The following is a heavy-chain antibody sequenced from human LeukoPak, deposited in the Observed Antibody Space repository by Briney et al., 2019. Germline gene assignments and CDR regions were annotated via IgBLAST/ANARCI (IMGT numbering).Heavy chain of an antibody. D-gene: IGHD4-17*01. Sequence: GGSLRLSCAACGFTFSSYAMSWVRQAPGRGLEWVSAISGSGGSTYYADSVKGRFTISRDNSKNTLYLQMNSLRAEDTAVYYCAKNWGHYGDLIDYWGQGTLVTVSS. CDR2: ISGSGGST. CDR3: AKNWGHYGDLIDY. J-gene: IGHJ4*02. V-gene: IGHV3-23*01. CDR1: GFTFSSYA.